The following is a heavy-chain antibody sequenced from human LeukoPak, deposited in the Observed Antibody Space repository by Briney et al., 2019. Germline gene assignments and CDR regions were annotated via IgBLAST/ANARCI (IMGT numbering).Heavy chain of an antibody. CDR2: ISAYNGNT. D-gene: IGHD6-13*01. J-gene: IGHJ6*03. V-gene: IGHV1-18*01. Sequence: ASVKVSCKASDYTFTSYGISWVRQAPGQGLEWMGWISAYNGNTNYAQKLQGRVTMTTDTSTSTAYMELRSLRSDDTAVYYCARETNRGYSSSWYYYYYYMDVWGKGTTVTVSS. CDR3: ARETNRGYSSSWYYYYYYMDV. CDR1: DYTFTSYG.